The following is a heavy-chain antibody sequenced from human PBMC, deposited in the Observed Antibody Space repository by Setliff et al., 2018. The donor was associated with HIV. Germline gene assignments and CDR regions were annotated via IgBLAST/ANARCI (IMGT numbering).Heavy chain of an antibody. CDR3: AGLSGGMVPNY. CDR2: IYHTGIT. J-gene: IGHJ4*02. Sequence: SETLSLTCTVSGGSITRTPYYWGWIRQPPGKGLEGIGSIYHTGITYDNPSLKRRVNISVDTSKNQISLRLSSVTAADTPEYYCAGLSGGMVPNYWGQGTLVTVSS. CDR1: GGSITRTPYY. V-gene: IGHV4-39*01. D-gene: IGHD3-10*01.